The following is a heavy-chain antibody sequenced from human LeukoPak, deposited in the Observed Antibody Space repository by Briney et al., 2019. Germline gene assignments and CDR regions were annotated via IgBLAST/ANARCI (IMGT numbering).Heavy chain of an antibody. CDR2: ITGSGGST. J-gene: IGHJ4*02. CDR3: AKRRDGYAATDY. CDR1: GFTFSSYA. V-gene: IGHV3-23*01. Sequence: GGSLRLSCAASGFTFSSYAMSWVRQAPGKGLEWVSAITGSGGSTYYADSVKGRFTISRDNSKNTLYLQMSSLRAEDTAVYYCAKRRDGYAATDYWGQGTLVTVSS. D-gene: IGHD5-24*01.